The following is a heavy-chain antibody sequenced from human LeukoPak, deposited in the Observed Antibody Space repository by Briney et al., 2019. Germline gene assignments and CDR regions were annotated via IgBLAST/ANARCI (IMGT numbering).Heavy chain of an antibody. J-gene: IGHJ4*02. CDR2: ISYDGSNQ. Sequence: PGGSLRLPCAASGFTFSNFGIHWVRQAPGKGLEWVALISYDGSNQYYADSVKGRFTISRDNSKSTLYLQMNSLRPEDTAVYYCAKGYYYDSSGYYQHFDHWGQGTLVTVSS. V-gene: IGHV3-30*18. CDR3: AKGYYYDSSGYYQHFDH. CDR1: GFTFSNFG. D-gene: IGHD3-22*01.